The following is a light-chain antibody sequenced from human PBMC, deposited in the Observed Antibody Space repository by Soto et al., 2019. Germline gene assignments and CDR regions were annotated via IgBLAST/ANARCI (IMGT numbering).Light chain of an antibody. CDR1: SSDVGGYNY. CDR3: TSYAGSNNVL. V-gene: IGLV2-8*01. J-gene: IGLJ2*01. CDR2: EVT. Sequence: QSALTQPPSASGSPGQSVTISCTGTSSDVGGYNYVSWYQQYPGKAPKLMIYEVTKRPSGVPDRFSASKSGNTASLTVSGLQAEDEDDYYCTSYAGSNNVLFGGGTKLTVL.